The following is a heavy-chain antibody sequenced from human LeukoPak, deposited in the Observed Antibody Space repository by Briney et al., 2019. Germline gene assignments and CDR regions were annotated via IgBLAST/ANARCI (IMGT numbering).Heavy chain of an antibody. V-gene: IGHV3-33*06. D-gene: IGHD3-22*01. CDR2: IWHDGSND. J-gene: IGHJ4*02. CDR1: GFTFSSYG. CDR3: AKVTGDYYDTSGAFNY. Sequence: GGSLRLSCAASGFTFSSYGMYWVRQAPGKGLEWVAGIWHDGSNDDYADSVKGRFTISRDNSKNTLYLQMNSLRAEDTAIYYCAKVTGDYYDTSGAFNYWGQGTLVTVSS.